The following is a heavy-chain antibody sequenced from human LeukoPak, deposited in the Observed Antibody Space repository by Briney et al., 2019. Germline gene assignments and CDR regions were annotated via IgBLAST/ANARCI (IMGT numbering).Heavy chain of an antibody. CDR1: GFTFSSYS. CDR3: ARDLSVTTLYIDAFDI. CDR2: LSGTSSTT. D-gene: IGHD4-17*01. J-gene: IGHJ3*02. Sequence: GGSLRLSCAASGFTFSSYSMNWVRQAPGKGLEWVSCLSGTSSTTYYADSVKGRFTISRDNAKNSLYPQMNSLRAEDTAMYYCARDLSVTTLYIDAFDIWGQGTMVTVSS. V-gene: IGHV3-48*01.